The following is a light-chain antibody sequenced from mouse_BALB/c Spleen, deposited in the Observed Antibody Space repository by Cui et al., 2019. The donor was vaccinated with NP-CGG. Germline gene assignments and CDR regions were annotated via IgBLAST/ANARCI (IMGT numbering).Light chain of an antibody. CDR1: TGAVTTSNY. CDR2: GTN. Sequence: HAVVTQESAATTSPGETVTLTCRSSTGAVTTSNYANWVQEKPDHFFTGLIGGTNNRAPGVPGRFSGSLIGDKAALTITGAQTEDEAIYFCALWYSNHWVFGGGTKLTVL. CDR3: ALWYSNHWV. V-gene: IGLV1*01. J-gene: IGLJ1*01.